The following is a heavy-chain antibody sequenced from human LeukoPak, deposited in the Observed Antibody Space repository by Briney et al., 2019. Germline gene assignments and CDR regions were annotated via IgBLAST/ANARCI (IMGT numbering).Heavy chain of an antibody. CDR1: GFTFSSYG. J-gene: IGHJ4*02. CDR2: IWYDGSNK. Sequence: PGGSLRLSCAASGFTFSSYGMHWVRQAPGKGLEWVAVIWYDGSNKYYADSVKGRFTIYRDNSKKTLYLQMNSLRAEETAVYYCARDGHCTNGVCYTIDYWGQGTLVTVSS. D-gene: IGHD2-8*01. V-gene: IGHV3-33*01. CDR3: ARDGHCTNGVCYTIDY.